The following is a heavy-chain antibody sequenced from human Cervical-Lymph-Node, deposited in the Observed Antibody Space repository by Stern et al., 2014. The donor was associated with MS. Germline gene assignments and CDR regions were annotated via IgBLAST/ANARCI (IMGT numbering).Heavy chain of an antibody. V-gene: IGHV3-30*03. CDR1: GFTFSSYC. D-gene: IGHD2-8*01. Sequence: VQLVQSGGAVVQPGRSLRLSCAASGFTFSSYCMHWVRQAPGKGLVCVAVISYDGNHKYYAASVKGRFTISRDNSKNTLHLQMNSVTPDDTAIYYCARDYEDTSMLFDHWGQGTLVTVSS. J-gene: IGHJ4*02. CDR2: ISYDGNHK. CDR3: ARDYEDTSMLFDH.